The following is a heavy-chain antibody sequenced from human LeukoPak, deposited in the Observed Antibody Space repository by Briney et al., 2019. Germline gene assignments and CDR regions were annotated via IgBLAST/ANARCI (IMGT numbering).Heavy chain of an antibody. CDR3: ARARRMRAFDY. D-gene: IGHD2-8*01. CDR1: GGSFSGYY. J-gene: IGHJ4*02. V-gene: IGHV4-34*01. CDR2: INHSGST. Sequence: PSETLSLTCAVYGGSFSGYYWSWIRQPPGKGLEWIGEINHSGSTNYNPSLKSRVTISVDTSKNQFSLKLSSVTAADTAVYYCARARRMRAFDYWGQGTLVTVSS.